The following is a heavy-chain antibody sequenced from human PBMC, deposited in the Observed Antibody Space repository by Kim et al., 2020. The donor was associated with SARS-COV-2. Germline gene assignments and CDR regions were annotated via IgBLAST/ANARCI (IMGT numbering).Heavy chain of an antibody. D-gene: IGHD2-2*01. V-gene: IGHV3-33*01. J-gene: IGHJ6*02. Sequence: GGSLRLSCAASGFTFSSYGMHWVRQAPGKGLEWVAVIWYDGSNKYYADSVKGRFTISRDNSKNTLYLQMNSLRAEDTAVYYCAREGRGTYCSSTSCNDYYGMDVWGQGTTVTVSS. CDR3: AREGRGTYCSSTSCNDYYGMDV. CDR1: GFTFSSYG. CDR2: IWYDGSNK.